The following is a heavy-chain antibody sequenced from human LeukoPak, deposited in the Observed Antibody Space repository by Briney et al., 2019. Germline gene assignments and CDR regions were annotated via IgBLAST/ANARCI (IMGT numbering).Heavy chain of an antibody. CDR3: ARSRPVDTAMASFDY. CDR1: GGSFSGYY. V-gene: IGHV4-34*01. D-gene: IGHD5-18*01. CDR2: INHSGST. J-gene: IGHJ4*02. Sequence: SETLSLTCAVYGGSFSGYYWSWIRQPPGKGLEWIGEINHSGSTNYNPSLKSRVTISVDTSKNQFSLKLSSVTAADTAAYYCARSRPVDTAMASFDYWGQGTLVTVSS.